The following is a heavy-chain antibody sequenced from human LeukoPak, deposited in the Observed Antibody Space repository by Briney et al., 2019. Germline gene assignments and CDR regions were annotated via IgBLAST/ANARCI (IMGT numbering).Heavy chain of an antibody. CDR2: IYYSGST. CDR1: GGSISSHY. V-gene: IGHV4-59*11. CDR3: ARSIAAREFDY. J-gene: IGHJ4*02. D-gene: IGHD6-6*01. Sequence: SETLSLTCTVSGGSISSHYWSWIRQPPGKGLEWIGYIYYSGSTNYNPSLESRVTISVDTSKNQFSLKLSSVTAADTAVYYCARSIAAREFDYWGQGTLVTVSS.